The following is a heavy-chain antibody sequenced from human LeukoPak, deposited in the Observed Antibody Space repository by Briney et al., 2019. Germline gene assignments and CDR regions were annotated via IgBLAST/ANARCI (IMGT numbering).Heavy chain of an antibody. CDR3: ARARYRGYYFDY. V-gene: IGHV4-39*07. Sequence: SETLSLTCTVSGGSISSSSYYWGWIRQPPGKGLEWIGSIYCSGSTYYNPSLKSRVTISVDTSKNQFSLKLSSVTAADTAVYYCARARYRGYYFDYWGQGTLVTVSS. CDR2: IYCSGST. D-gene: IGHD1-26*01. CDR1: GGSISSSSYY. J-gene: IGHJ4*02.